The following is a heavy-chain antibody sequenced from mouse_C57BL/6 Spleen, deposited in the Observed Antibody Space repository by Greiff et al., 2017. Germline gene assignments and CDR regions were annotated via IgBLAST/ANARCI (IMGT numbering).Heavy chain of an antibody. CDR3: ARSGVTTKYFDV. Sequence: QVQLQQPGAELVKPGASVKLSCTASGYTFTSYWMHWVKQRPGQGLEWIGMIHPNSGSTNYNENFKSKATLTVDKSSSTAYMQLSRLTSEDSAVYYCARSGVTTKYFDVWGTGATVTVSS. CDR1: GYTFTSYW. CDR2: IHPNSGST. V-gene: IGHV1-64*01. J-gene: IGHJ1*03. D-gene: IGHD2-3*01.